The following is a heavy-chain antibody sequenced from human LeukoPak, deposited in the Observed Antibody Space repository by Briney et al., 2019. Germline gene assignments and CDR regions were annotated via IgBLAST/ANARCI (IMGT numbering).Heavy chain of an antibody. CDR3: ARGYVGRGISYYFYQMDV. V-gene: IGHV1-69*13. CDR2: IIPIFDTE. J-gene: IGHJ6*03. D-gene: IGHD3-10*01. CDR1: GGTFSRYA. Sequence: SVKVSCKASGGTFSRYAINWVRQAPGQGLEWMGGIIPIFDTEKYAQKFQDRVTITADESTGTAYMELSSLRSEDTAVYYCARGYVGRGISYYFYQMDVWGKGTTVTVSS.